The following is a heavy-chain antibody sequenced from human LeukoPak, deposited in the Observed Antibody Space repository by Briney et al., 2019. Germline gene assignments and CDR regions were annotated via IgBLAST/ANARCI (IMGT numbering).Heavy chain of an antibody. J-gene: IGHJ4*02. D-gene: IGHD1-26*01. CDR1: GFTVSSNF. CDR3: ARAGVGARFEDY. V-gene: IGHV3-53*01. CDR2: IYSGGPT. Sequence: GGSLRLSCAVSGFTVSSNFMSWVRQAPGKGLEWVSVIYSGGPTYYADSVKGRFTISRDNAKNSLYLQTNSLRDEDTAVYYCARAGVGARFEDYWGQGTLVTVSS.